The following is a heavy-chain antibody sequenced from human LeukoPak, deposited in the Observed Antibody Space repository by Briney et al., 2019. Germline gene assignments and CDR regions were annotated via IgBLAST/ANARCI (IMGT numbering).Heavy chain of an antibody. CDR1: GFTFSSYS. D-gene: IGHD2-15*01. CDR2: ISSSTSTI. Sequence: GGSLRLSCAASGFTFSSYSMNWVRQAPGKGLEWVSYISSSTSTIYYADSVKGRFTISRDNAKNSLYLQMNSLRAEDTALYYCARGDCSGGSCYLSLTTIDCWSQGTLVTVSS. J-gene: IGHJ4*02. V-gene: IGHV3-48*01. CDR3: ARGDCSGGSCYLSLTTIDC.